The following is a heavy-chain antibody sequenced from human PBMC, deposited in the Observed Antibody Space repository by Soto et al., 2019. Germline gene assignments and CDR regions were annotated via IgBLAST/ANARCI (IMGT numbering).Heavy chain of an antibody. CDR1: RFTFTRYM. V-gene: IGHV3-21*06. CDR2: ISSTTNYI. Sequence: GGSLTLSCAASRFTFTRYMMNFFLHAPGKGLEWVSSISSTTNYIYYGDSMKVRFTISRDNAKNSLYLEMNSLRAEDTAVYYCARESEDLTSNFDYWGQGTLVTVSS. CDR3: ARESEDLTSNFDY. J-gene: IGHJ4*02.